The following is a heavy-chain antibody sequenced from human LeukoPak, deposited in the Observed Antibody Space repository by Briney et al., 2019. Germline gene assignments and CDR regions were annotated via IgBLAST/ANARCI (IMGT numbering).Heavy chain of an antibody. V-gene: IGHV4-39*02. CDR2: TYHSGST. CDR1: GGSISSSTYY. CDR3: AKDLLMWRVGSTSGFDDY. Sequence: SETLSLTCTVSGGSISSSTYYWGWIRQPPGKGLEWIGSTYHSGSTYYNPPLKSRATISVDTSNKQFSLKLSSVTAADTAVYYCAKDLLMWRVGSTSGFDDYWGQGTLVTVSS. J-gene: IGHJ4*02. D-gene: IGHD1-26*01.